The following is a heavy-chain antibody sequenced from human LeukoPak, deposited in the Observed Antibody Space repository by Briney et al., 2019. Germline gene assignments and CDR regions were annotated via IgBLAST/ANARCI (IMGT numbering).Heavy chain of an antibody. D-gene: IGHD6-13*01. CDR1: GFTFSGSA. V-gene: IGHV3-73*01. CDR3: TRREERAAAGTHYFDY. CDR2: IRSKANSYAT. Sequence: TGGSLRLSCAASGFTFSGSAMHWVRQASGKGLEWVGRIRSKANSYATAYAASVKGRFTISRDDSKNTAYLQMNSLKTEDTAVYYCTRREERAAAGTHYFDYWGQGTLVTVSS. J-gene: IGHJ4*02.